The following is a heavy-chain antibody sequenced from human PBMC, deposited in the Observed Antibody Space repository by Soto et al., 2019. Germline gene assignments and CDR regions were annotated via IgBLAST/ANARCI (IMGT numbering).Heavy chain of an antibody. J-gene: IGHJ4*02. CDR2: IWYDGSNK. CDR3: GRDLDHDYYIWGSYDISTEPIPAGVY. V-gene: IGHV3-33*01. CDR1: GFTFSSYG. D-gene: IGHD3-16*01. Sequence: GGSLRLSCAASGFTFSSYGMHWVRQAPGKGLEWVAVIWYDGSNKYYADSVRGRFTFSRDNSKNTLYMQMNSLRAEDMDVYYLGRDLDHDYYIWGSYDISTEPIPAGVYWGQGTLVTVSS.